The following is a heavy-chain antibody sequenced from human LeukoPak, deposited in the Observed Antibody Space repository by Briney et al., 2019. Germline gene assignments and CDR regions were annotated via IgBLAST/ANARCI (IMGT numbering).Heavy chain of an antibody. Sequence: ASVKVSCKASGYAFTGYYMHWVRQAPGQGLEWMGWINPNSGGTNYAQKFQGRVTMTRDTSISTAYMELSRLRSDDTAVYYCARWGPDILTGYYRFDYWGQGTLVTVSS. CDR2: INPNSGGT. J-gene: IGHJ4*02. CDR1: GYAFTGYY. V-gene: IGHV1-2*02. CDR3: ARWGPDILTGYYRFDY. D-gene: IGHD3-9*01.